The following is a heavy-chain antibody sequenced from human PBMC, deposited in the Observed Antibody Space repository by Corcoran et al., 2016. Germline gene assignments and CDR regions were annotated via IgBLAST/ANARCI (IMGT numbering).Heavy chain of an antibody. Sequence: EVQLVQSGAEAKKPGESLKISCKVSGYSVTSYWIGWVRQMPGKGLEWMGIMYPGDSDTRYSPSFQGHVTIADDKSSRTAYLQWRSVKASDTAMYYCARVYYYDRGGYCGGGDFDLWGRGTLVTVSS. J-gene: IGHJ2*01. D-gene: IGHD3-22*01. CDR3: ARVYYYDRGGYCGGGDFDL. V-gene: IGHV5-51*01. CDR2: MYPGDSDT. CDR1: GYSVTSYW.